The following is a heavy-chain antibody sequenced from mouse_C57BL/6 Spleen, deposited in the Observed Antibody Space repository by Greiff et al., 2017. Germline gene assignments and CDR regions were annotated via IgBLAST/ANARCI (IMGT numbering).Heavy chain of an antibody. J-gene: IGHJ2*01. CDR1: GYTFTSYW. Sequence: QVHVKQPGAELVKPGASVKMSCKASGYTFTSYWITWVKQRPGQGLEWIGDIYPGSGSTNYNEKFKSKATLTVDTSSSTAYMQLSSLTSEDSAVXYCARSGGNYFDYWGQGTTLTVSS. CDR3: ARSGGNYFDY. V-gene: IGHV1-55*01. D-gene: IGHD3-1*01. CDR2: IYPGSGST.